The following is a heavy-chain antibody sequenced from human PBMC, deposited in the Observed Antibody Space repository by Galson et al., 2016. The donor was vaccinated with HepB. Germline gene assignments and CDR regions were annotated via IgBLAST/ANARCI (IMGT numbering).Heavy chain of an antibody. CDR1: GDTFTKYV. D-gene: IGHD2/OR15-2a*01. J-gene: IGHJ5*02. V-gene: IGHV1-69*13. Sequence: SVKVSCKASGDTFTKYVINWVRQAPGQGLEWMGGINPMYGTTDYAQKFQGKVTFTADESTTTVYMELPSLRSEYTAVYYCVRGPRNINAWPRSNWFDPWGQGTLVTVSS. CDR2: INPMYGTT. CDR3: VRGPRNINAWPRSNWFDP.